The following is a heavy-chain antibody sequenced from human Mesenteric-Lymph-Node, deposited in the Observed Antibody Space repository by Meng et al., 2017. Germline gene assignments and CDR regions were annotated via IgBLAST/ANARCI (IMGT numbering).Heavy chain of an antibody. D-gene: IGHD2-2*03. V-gene: IGHV3-74*01. CDR1: GFTFSSYW. CDR3: ARACGYCSSTPWVHNWFDP. Sequence: GGSLRLSCAVSGFTFSSYWMHWVRQAPGKWLVWVSRINSDGSRTSYADSVKGRFTISRDNAKNTLYLQMNSLRAEDTAVYYCARACGYCSSTPWVHNWFDPWGQGTLVTVSS. J-gene: IGHJ5*02. CDR2: INSDGSRT.